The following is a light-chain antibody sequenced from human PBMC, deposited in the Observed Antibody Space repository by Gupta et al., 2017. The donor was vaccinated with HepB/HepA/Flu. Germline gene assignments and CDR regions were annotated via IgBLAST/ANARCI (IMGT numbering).Light chain of an antibody. CDR1: QSVSND. V-gene: IGKV3-11*01. J-gene: IGKJ3*01. CDR2: DAS. Sequence: IVLTQSPATLSLSPGERATLSCRASQSVSNDLAWYQQKSGQAPRLLIYDASNRASGIPARFSGSGSGTDFTLTISSLEPEDFAVYYCQQALTFGPGTKVDIK. CDR3: QQALT.